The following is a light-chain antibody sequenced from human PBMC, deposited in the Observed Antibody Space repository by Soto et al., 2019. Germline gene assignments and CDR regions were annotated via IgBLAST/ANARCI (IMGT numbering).Light chain of an antibody. CDR2: AAS. V-gene: IGKV1-39*01. CDR1: QSISSY. Sequence: DIQMTQSPSSLSASVGDRVTITCRASQSISSYLNWYQQKPGKAPKLLIYAASILQSGVPSRFSGSGSGTDFTLTISSLQPEDFATYYCQQSYSTPQTFGQGNKVEIK. CDR3: QQSYSTPQT. J-gene: IGKJ1*01.